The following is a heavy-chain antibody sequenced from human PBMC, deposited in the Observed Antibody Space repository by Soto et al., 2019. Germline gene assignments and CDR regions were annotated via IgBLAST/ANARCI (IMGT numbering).Heavy chain of an antibody. CDR2: IYYSGST. V-gene: IGHV4-31*03. J-gene: IGHJ3*02. CDR3: ARILIVATTESDAFDI. CDR1: GGSISSGGYY. D-gene: IGHD5-12*01. Sequence: QVQLQESGPGLVKPSQTLSLTCTVSGGSISSGGYYWSWIRQHPGKGLEWIGYIYYSGSTYYNPSLKSRVTISVDTSKNQFSLKLSSVTAADTAVYYCARILIVATTESDAFDIWGQGTMVTVSS.